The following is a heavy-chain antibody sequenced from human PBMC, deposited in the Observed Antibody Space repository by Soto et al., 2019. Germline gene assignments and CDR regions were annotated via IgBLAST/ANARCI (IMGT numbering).Heavy chain of an antibody. CDR3: VKDNTDRGDNSGWYGCAD. Sequence: EVVLLESGGDLVAPGGSLRLSCAASGFDFSRYAMSWVRQAPGKGLEWVSSINGRGETTYYADPEQGRVIISKDMSKNTLFLQMNGLRAEDTALYFCVKDNTDRGDNSGWYGCADWGQGTLVTVSS. CDR1: GFDFSRYA. CDR2: INGRGETT. J-gene: IGHJ4*02. D-gene: IGHD6-13*01. V-gene: IGHV3-23*01.